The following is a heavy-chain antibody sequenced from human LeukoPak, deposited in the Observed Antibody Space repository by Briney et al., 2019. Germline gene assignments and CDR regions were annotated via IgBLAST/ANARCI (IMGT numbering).Heavy chain of an antibody. Sequence: PSETLSLTCTVSGVSISSYYWSWIRQPPGKGLEWIGYVYYSGSTNYNPSLKSRVTISVDTSKNQFSLKLSSVTAADTAVYYCARAQDYYDIKACFQHWGQGTLVTVSS. CDR2: VYYSGST. V-gene: IGHV4-59*12. CDR1: GVSISSYY. J-gene: IGHJ1*01. D-gene: IGHD3-22*01. CDR3: ARAQDYYDIKACFQH.